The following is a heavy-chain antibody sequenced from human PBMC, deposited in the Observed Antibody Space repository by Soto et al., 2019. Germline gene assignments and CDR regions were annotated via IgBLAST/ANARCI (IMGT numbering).Heavy chain of an antibody. Sequence: PGESLKISCKGSGYRFASYWIAWVGQMPGKGLEWMGSIFPGDSDTRYSPSFEGQVTISGDMSISTAYLQWSSLKASDTAMYYCARSINWNYDYWGQGTLVTVSS. CDR3: ARSINWNYDY. V-gene: IGHV5-51*01. J-gene: IGHJ4*02. CDR1: GYRFASYW. D-gene: IGHD1-7*01. CDR2: IFPGDSDT.